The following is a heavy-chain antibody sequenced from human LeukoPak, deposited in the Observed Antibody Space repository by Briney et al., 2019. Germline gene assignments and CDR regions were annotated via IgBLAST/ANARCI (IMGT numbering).Heavy chain of an antibody. J-gene: IGHJ3*02. V-gene: IGHV4-39*07. Sequence: PSETLSLTCTVSGGSISSSSYYWGWIRQPPGKGLEWIGSIYYSGSTYYNPSLKSRVTISVDTSKNQFSLKLSSVTAADTAVYYCARDRIAAAGTDAFDIWGQGTMVTVSS. D-gene: IGHD6-13*01. CDR3: ARDRIAAAGTDAFDI. CDR1: GGSISSSSYY. CDR2: IYYSGST.